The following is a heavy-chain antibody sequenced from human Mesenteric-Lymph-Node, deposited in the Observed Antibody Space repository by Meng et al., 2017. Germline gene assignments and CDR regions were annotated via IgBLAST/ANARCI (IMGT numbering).Heavy chain of an antibody. J-gene: IGHJ4*02. CDR2: IYSGGST. Sequence: GESLKISCAASGFTVSSNYMSWVRQAPGKGLEWVSVIYSGGSTYYADSVKGRFTISRDNSKNMLYLQMDSLRGEDTAVYYCATHPRDITLVRGVTIGVYWGQGTLGT. V-gene: IGHV3-53*01. D-gene: IGHD3-10*01. CDR1: GFTVSSNY. CDR3: ATHPRDITLVRGVTIGVY.